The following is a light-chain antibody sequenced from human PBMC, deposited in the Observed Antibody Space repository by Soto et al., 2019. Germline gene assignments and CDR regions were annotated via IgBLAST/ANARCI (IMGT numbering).Light chain of an antibody. V-gene: IGLV2-14*03. Sequence: QSALTQPASVSGSPGQSITISCTGTSTDVGGYNYVSWYQQHPGKAPKLMIYDVTNRPSGVSNLFSGSKSGNTASLTISGLQAEDEADYYCSSSTSSSTLVFGGGTKLTV. CDR1: STDVGGYNY. CDR3: SSSTSSSTLV. J-gene: IGLJ2*01. CDR2: DVT.